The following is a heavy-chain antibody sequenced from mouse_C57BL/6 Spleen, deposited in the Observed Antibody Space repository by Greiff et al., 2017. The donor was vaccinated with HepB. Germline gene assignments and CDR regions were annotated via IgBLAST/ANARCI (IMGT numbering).Heavy chain of an antibody. J-gene: IGHJ4*01. CDR2: ISDGGSYT. V-gene: IGHV5-4*03. CDR3: ARGGVYYDYHYYAMDY. D-gene: IGHD2-4*01. CDR1: GFTFSSYA. Sequence: EVMLVESGGGLVKPGGSLKLSCAASGFTFSSYAMSWVRQTPEKRLEWVATISDGGSYTYYPDNVKSRFTISRDNAKNNLYLQMSHRKAEDTAMYYCARGGVYYDYHYYAMDYWGQGTSVTFSS.